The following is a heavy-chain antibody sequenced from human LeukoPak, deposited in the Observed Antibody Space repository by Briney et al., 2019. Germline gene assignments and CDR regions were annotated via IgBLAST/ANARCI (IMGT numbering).Heavy chain of an antibody. CDR1: GFTVSSNY. J-gene: IGHJ3*02. Sequence: GGSLRLSCAASGFTVSSNYMSWVRQGPGKGLEWVSVIYSGGSTYYADSVKGRFTISRDNSKNTVYLQMNSLRAEDTAVYYCARSTPGWGSGWPYLDAFDIWGQGTMVTVSS. CDR3: ARSTPGWGSGWPYLDAFDI. V-gene: IGHV3-53*01. D-gene: IGHD6-19*01. CDR2: IYSGGST.